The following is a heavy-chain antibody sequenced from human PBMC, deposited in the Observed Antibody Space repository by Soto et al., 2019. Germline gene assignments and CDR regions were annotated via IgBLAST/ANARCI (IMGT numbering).Heavy chain of an antibody. D-gene: IGHD3-22*01. CDR2: ISGSGGST. CDR1: GFTFSSYA. Sequence: GGSLRLSCAASGFTFSSYAMSWVRQAPGKGLEWVSAISGSGGSTYYADSVKGRFTISRDNSKNTLYLQMNSLRAEDTAVYYCAREGYYYDSSGYYPPYFFDYWGQGTLVTVSS. CDR3: AREGYYYDSSGYYPPYFFDY. J-gene: IGHJ4*02. V-gene: IGHV3-23*01.